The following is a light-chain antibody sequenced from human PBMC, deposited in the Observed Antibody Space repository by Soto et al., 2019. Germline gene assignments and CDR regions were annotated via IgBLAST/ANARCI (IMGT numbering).Light chain of an antibody. V-gene: IGLV2-14*01. Sequence: QSALTQAASVSGCPGQSITISCTGTSSDVGGYNYVSWYQQHPGKAPKLMIYEVTNRPSGVSNRFPGSKSGNTAFLTISGLQAEDEADYYCSSYTSRSTLVFGTGTKVTVL. CDR2: EVT. CDR1: SSDVGGYNY. CDR3: SSYTSRSTLV. J-gene: IGLJ1*01.